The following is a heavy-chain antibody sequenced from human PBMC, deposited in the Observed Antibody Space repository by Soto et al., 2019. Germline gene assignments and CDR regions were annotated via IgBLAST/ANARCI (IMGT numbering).Heavy chain of an antibody. CDR3: AKDQHDGLEYYDFWSGYYTAPDFDY. Sequence: GGSLRLSCAASGFTLSSYCMHWVRQAPGKGLEWVAVISYDGSNKYYADSVKGRFTISRDNSKNTLYLQMNSLRAEDTAVYYCAKDQHDGLEYYDFWSGYYTAPDFDYWGQGTLVTVSS. CDR2: ISYDGSNK. D-gene: IGHD3-3*01. J-gene: IGHJ4*02. CDR1: GFTLSSYC. V-gene: IGHV3-30*18.